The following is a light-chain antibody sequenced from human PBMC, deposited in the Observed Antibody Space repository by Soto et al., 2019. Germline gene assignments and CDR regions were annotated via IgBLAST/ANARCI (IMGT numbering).Light chain of an antibody. Sequence: ELVVTQSPATLSVSPGERVTLSCRTSQDVSSKLAWYQQKAGQAPSLLIYDASTRATGTPARFSGSGPGTEFTLAVSSLQSEDYAVYFCQQYIRWPLTFGGGTKVDIK. CDR1: QDVSSK. V-gene: IGKV3D-15*01. CDR3: QQYIRWPLT. CDR2: DAS. J-gene: IGKJ4*01.